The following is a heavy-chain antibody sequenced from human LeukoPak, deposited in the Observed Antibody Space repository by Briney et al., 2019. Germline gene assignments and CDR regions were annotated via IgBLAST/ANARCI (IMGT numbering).Heavy chain of an antibody. J-gene: IGHJ3*02. CDR3: ARDLRYCSSTSCYSYAFDI. V-gene: IGHV4-4*07. D-gene: IGHD2-2*01. CDR1: GGSISSYY. Sequence: KSSETLSLTCTVSGGSISSYYWSRIRQPVGKGLEWIGRIYTSGSTNYNPSLKSRVTMSVDTSKNQFSLKLSSVTAADTAVYYCARDLRYCSSTSCYSYAFDIWGQGTMVTVSS. CDR2: IYTSGST.